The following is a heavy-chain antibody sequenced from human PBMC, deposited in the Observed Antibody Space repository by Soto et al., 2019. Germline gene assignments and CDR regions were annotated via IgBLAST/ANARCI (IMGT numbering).Heavy chain of an antibody. J-gene: IGHJ6*02. CDR2: INAGNGNT. CDR3: ARLRGLGGFMGMDV. D-gene: IGHD3-16*01. CDR1: GYTFTSYA. V-gene: IGHV1-3*01. Sequence: ASVKVSCKASGYTFTSYAMHWVRQAPGQRLEWMGWINAGNGNTKYSQKFQGRVTITRDTSASTAYMDLSSLGSEDTAVYYCARLRGLGGFMGMDVWGQGTRVTVSS.